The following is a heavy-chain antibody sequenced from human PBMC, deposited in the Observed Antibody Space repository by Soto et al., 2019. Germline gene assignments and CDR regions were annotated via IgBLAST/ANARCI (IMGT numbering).Heavy chain of an antibody. D-gene: IGHD3-9*01. V-gene: IGHV3-30*04. CDR3: ARDRTTINLVYCYDVDV. CDR2: ISYDGRNK. J-gene: IGHJ6*02. Sequence: QVQLVESGGGVVQPGRSLRLSCAASGFTFSNNAMHWVRQAAGKGLEWVAVISYDGRNKYYVDSVKGRFTISRDNSKNTLYLEMNSLRTEDTAVFYSARDRTTINLVYCYDVDVWGQGTTVTVSS. CDR1: GFTFSNNA.